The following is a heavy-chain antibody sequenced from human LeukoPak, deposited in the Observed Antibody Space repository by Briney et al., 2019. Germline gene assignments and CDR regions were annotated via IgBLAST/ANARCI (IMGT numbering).Heavy chain of an antibody. D-gene: IGHD6-19*01. CDR3: VKNGVYTSGWYGGYFDY. Sequence: PGGSLRLSCAASGFTFSSCAMSWVRQAPGKGLEWVSLISGSGDSRYYADSVKGRFTISRDNAKNTLWLQMNSLRAEDTAVYYCVKNGVYTSGWYGGYFDYWGQGTLVTVSS. CDR1: GFTFSSCA. J-gene: IGHJ4*02. CDR2: ISGSGDSR. V-gene: IGHV3-23*01.